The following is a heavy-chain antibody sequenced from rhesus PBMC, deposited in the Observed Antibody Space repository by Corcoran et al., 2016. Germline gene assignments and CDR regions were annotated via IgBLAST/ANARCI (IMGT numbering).Heavy chain of an antibody. D-gene: IGHD2-33*01. J-gene: IGHJ5-1*01. CDR3: WLDRFDV. CDR2: TYGSPVNP. CDR1: GGSISGDNY. V-gene: IGHV4-106*01. Sequence: QVPLQESGPGLVKPSETLSLTCAVSGGSISGDNYWRWTRQPPGKGLEWIGDTYGSPVNPNSNHSLQHPVTSSRNPSKNQFSLKLPTVTAADPPMYLCWLDRFDVWAAGVLVTVSS.